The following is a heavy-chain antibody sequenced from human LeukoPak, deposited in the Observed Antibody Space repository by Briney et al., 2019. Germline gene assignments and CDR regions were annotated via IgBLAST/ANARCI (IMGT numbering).Heavy chain of an antibody. D-gene: IGHD3-3*01. CDR3: ARGRDDFWSGYPLIAYYYGMDV. CDR1: GSTFSSYS. J-gene: IGHJ6*02. CDR2: ISSSSSYI. Sequence: GGSLRLSCAASGSTFSSYSMNWVRQAPGKGLEWVSSISSSSSYIYYADSVKGRFTISRDNAKNSLYLQMNSLRAEDTAVYYCARGRDDFWSGYPLIAYYYGMDVWGQGTTVTVSS. V-gene: IGHV3-21*01.